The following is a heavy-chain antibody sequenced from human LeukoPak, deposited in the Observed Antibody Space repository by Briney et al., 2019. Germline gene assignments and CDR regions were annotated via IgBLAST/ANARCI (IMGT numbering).Heavy chain of an antibody. CDR3: AKVTYGSGTYGAFDL. Sequence: PGGSLRLSCAASGFTFSSYGMSWVRQAPGKGLEWVSAISGSGGSTYYADSVKGRFTISRDNSKNTLYLQMNSLRAEDTAIYYCAKVTYGSGTYGAFDLWGQGTLVTVSS. D-gene: IGHD3-10*01. V-gene: IGHV3-23*01. CDR1: GFTFSSYG. CDR2: ISGSGGST. J-gene: IGHJ4*02.